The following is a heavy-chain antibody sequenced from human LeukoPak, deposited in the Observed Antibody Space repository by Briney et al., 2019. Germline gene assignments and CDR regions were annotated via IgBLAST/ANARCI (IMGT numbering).Heavy chain of an antibody. CDR2: INPNSGGT. CDR3: AAGYSSGYYPLDY. Sequence: ASVKVSCKASGYTFTGYYMHWVRQAPGQGLEWMGWINPNSGGTNYAQKFQGWVTMTRDTSISTVYMELSRLRSDDTAVYYCAAGYSSGYYPLDYWGQGTLVTVSS. J-gene: IGHJ4*02. D-gene: IGHD3-22*01. V-gene: IGHV1-2*04. CDR1: GYTFTGYY.